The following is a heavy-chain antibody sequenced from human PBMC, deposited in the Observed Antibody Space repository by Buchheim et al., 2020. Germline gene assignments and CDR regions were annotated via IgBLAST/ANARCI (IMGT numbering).Heavy chain of an antibody. CDR3: ARANDQLRYFDWLLVLAFDI. D-gene: IGHD3-9*01. J-gene: IGHJ3*02. CDR2: ISSSGSTI. CDR1: GFTFSDYY. V-gene: IGHV3-11*01. Sequence: QVQLVESGGGLVKPGGSLRLSCAASGFTFSDYYMSWIRQAPGKGLEWVSYISSSGSTIYYADSAKGRFTISRDNAKHSLYLQMNSLRAEDTAVYYCARANDQLRYFDWLLVLAFDIWGQGT.